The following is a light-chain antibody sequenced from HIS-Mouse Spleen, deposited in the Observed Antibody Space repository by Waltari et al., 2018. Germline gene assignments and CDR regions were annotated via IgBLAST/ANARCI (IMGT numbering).Light chain of an antibody. V-gene: IGKV3-15*01. CDR2: GAS. Sequence: EIVMTQSPATLSVSPGDRATLSCRASQSVSSNLAWHQQKPGQAPRLLIYGASTRATGIPARFSGSGSGTEFTLTISSMQSEDFAVYYCQQYNNWPPELTFGGGTKVEIK. J-gene: IGKJ4*01. CDR1: QSVSSN. CDR3: QQYNNWPPELT.